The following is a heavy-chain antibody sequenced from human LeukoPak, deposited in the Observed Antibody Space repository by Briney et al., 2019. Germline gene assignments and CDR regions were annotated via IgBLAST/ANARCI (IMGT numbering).Heavy chain of an antibody. V-gene: IGHV3-21*01. CDR3: ARDRGYFDN. CDR1: GFTFSIYS. CDR2: ITSSSNYI. Sequence: GGSLSLSCAPSGFTFSIYSMNWVRQAPGKGLEWLSSITSSSNYIYYADSVKGRFTISRDNVQNSLYLQMNSLRAEDTAMYYCARDRGYFDNWGQGTLVTVSS. J-gene: IGHJ4*02.